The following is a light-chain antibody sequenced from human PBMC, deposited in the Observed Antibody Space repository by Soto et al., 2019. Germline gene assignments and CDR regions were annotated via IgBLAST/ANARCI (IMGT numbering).Light chain of an antibody. CDR2: DAS. Sequence: DIVLTQSPGTLSLSPGERATLSCRASQSVSSYLAWYQQKPGQAPRLLIYDASNRATGIPARFSGSGSGTDFTLTISSLEPEDFAVYYCQQRSNWLTFGGGTKVDI. CDR1: QSVSSY. V-gene: IGKV3-11*01. J-gene: IGKJ4*01. CDR3: QQRSNWLT.